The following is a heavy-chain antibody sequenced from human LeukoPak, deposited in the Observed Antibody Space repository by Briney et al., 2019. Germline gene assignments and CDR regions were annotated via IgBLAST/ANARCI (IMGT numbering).Heavy chain of an antibody. CDR3: ARFSAVAGTFLFDY. Sequence: SETLSLTCTVSGGSISSGTYYWSWIRQPAGKGLEWIGRIYTSGSTNYNPSLKSRVTMSVDTSKNQFSLKLSSVTAADTAVYYCARFSAVAGTFLFDYWGQGTLVTVSS. D-gene: IGHD6-19*01. V-gene: IGHV4-61*02. J-gene: IGHJ4*02. CDR1: GGSISSGTYY. CDR2: IYTSGST.